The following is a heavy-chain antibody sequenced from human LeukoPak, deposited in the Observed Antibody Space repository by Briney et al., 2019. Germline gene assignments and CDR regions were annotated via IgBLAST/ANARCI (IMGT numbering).Heavy chain of an antibody. D-gene: IGHD2-15*01. CDR2: IWYDGSNE. V-gene: IGHV3-33*01. CDR1: GFTFSSYG. J-gene: IGHJ4*02. Sequence: PGGSLRLSCAASGFTFSSYGMHWVRQAPGKGLEWVAVIWYDGSNEYYADSVKGRFTISRYNSKNTLYVQMNSLRDEDTAVYYCAREVDCSGGRCYRGEFDYWGQGTLVTVSS. CDR3: AREVDCSGGRCYRGEFDY.